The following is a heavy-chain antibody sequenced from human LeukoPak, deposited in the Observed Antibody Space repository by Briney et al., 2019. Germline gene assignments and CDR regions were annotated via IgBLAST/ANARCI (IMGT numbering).Heavy chain of an antibody. CDR2: IYSGGST. D-gene: IGHD3-22*01. V-gene: IGHV3-66*02. CDR3: ARGRMIVSDAFDI. Sequence: GGSLRLSCAASGFTVSSNYMSWVRQAPGKGLEWVSVIYSGGSTYYADSVKGRFTISRDNSKNTLYLQMNSLRAEDTAVYYCARGRMIVSDAFDIWGQGTIVTVSS. J-gene: IGHJ3*02. CDR1: GFTVSSNY.